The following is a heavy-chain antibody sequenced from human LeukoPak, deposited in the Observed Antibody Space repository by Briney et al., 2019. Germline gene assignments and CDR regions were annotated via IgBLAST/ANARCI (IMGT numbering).Heavy chain of an antibody. CDR1: GFNFQYAW. J-gene: IGHJ4*02. V-gene: IGHV3-15*04. Sequence: PGGSLRLSCAGSGFNFQYAWMTWVRQAPGKGPEWVGRIESKRDGETTDYTTLVKSRFSISRDDSKNTVYLQMNSLRTEDTAVYYCTSLVGSPTYWGQGTLVAVSS. CDR2: IESKRDGETT. D-gene: IGHD4-23*01. CDR3: TSLVGSPTY.